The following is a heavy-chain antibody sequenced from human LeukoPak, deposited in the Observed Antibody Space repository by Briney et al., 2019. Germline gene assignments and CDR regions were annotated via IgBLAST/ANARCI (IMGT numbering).Heavy chain of an antibody. CDR3: ARAPSEIGGYYPEYFRH. J-gene: IGHJ1*01. D-gene: IGHD3-3*01. CDR1: GFTFSTYW. CDR2: IKSDGST. Sequence: GGSLRLSCAASGFTFSTYWMHWVRQAPGKGLVWVSRIKSDGSTNYADSVKGRFTISRDNAKNTLSLLMNSLRPEDTGVYYCARAPSEIGGYYPEYFRHWGQGTLVTVSS. V-gene: IGHV3-74*01.